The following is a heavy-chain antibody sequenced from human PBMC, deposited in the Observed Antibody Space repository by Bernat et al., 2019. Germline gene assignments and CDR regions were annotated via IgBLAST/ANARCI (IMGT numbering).Heavy chain of an antibody. J-gene: IGHJ4*02. CDR1: GYTFTGYY. D-gene: IGHD6-6*01. Sequence: QVQLVQSGAEVREPGAAVKVSCKASGYTFTGYYIHWVRQAPGQGLESMGGINPNSGGTNFAQKFQGRVTMTRDTSISPAYMELSRLRSDDTAVYYCAMTSRSFNGPDYWGQGTLVTVSS. V-gene: IGHV1-2*02. CDR2: INPNSGGT. CDR3: AMTSRSFNGPDY.